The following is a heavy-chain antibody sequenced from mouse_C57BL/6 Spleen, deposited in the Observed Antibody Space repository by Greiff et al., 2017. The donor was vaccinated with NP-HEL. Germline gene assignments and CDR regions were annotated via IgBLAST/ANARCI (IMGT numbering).Heavy chain of an antibody. V-gene: IGHV1-55*01. D-gene: IGHD1-1*01. Sequence: QVQLKQPGAELVKPGASVKMSCKASGYTFTSYWITWVKQRPGQGLEWIGDIYPGSGSTNYNEKFKSKATLTVDTSSSTAYMQLSSLTSEDSAVYYCARDVYYGSSYGPLFAYWGQGTLVTVSA. CDR1: GYTFTSYW. J-gene: IGHJ3*01. CDR3: ARDVYYGSSYGPLFAY. CDR2: IYPGSGST.